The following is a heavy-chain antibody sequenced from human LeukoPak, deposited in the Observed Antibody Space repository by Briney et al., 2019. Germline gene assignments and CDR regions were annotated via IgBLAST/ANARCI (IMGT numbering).Heavy chain of an antibody. CDR3: TKGGVVSAFGY. Sequence: GGSLRLSCAASGFTFGTYAMTWVRQAPGKGLECVSTVSGSGGNTYYTDSVKGRFTISRDNSKNTLFLQMSSLRAEDTALYYCTKGGVVSAFGYWGQGVLVTVSS. D-gene: IGHD3-22*01. J-gene: IGHJ4*02. CDR2: VSGSGGNT. V-gene: IGHV3-23*01. CDR1: GFTFGTYA.